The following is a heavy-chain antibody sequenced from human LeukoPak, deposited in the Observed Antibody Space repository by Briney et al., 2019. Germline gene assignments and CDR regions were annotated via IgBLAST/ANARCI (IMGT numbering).Heavy chain of an antibody. CDR3: ARDSFYDSLTDYYNAGWLDP. J-gene: IGHJ5*02. V-gene: IGHV4-59*02. CDR1: GDSVSSYF. Sequence: WESLSLTCTVSGDSVSSYFRSWIRQPPGEGLEWIGYASYSGTTNYNPSLKSRVAISIDTSRNQVSLKLSSVTAADTAVYYCARDSFYDSLTDYYNAGWLDPWGQGTKVTVSS. CDR2: ASYSGTT. D-gene: IGHD3/OR15-3a*01.